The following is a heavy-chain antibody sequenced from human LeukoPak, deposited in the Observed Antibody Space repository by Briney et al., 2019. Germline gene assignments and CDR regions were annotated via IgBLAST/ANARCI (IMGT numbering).Heavy chain of an antibody. J-gene: IGHJ5*02. CDR1: GYTFTGYY. Sequence: ASVKVSCKASGYTFTGYYMHWVRQAPGQGLEWMGWINPNSGGTNYAQKFQGRVTMTRDTSISTAYMELSSLRSEDTAVYYCATEGGLRYCSSTSCPKGWFDPWGQGTLVTVSS. D-gene: IGHD2-2*01. CDR2: INPNSGGT. V-gene: IGHV1-2*02. CDR3: ATEGGLRYCSSTSCPKGWFDP.